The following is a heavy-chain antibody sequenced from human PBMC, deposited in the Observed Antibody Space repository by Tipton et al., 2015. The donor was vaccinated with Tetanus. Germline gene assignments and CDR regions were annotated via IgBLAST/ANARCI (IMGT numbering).Heavy chain of an antibody. Sequence: SLRLSCAASGFTLTTYSINWFRQAPGKGLEWVSLIYSTGRTHYADSVQGRFTISRDNSKNTMYLQMNSLRAEDTAVYYCVRRWFGTQYYFGMDVWGQGTTVTVSS. CDR3: VRRWFGTQYYFGMDV. D-gene: IGHD2/OR15-2a*01. V-gene: IGHV3-53*01. CDR1: GFTLTTYS. J-gene: IGHJ6*02. CDR2: IYSTGRT.